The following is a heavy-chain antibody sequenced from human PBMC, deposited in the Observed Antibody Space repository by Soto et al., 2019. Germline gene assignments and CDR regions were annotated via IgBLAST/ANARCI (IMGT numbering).Heavy chain of an antibody. CDR3: ARGWDANS. V-gene: IGHV4-61*01. Sequence: SETLSLTCTVSGASVSSGNQYWSWIRQPPGKRLEWIGFIYNSVITNYSPSLTGRVSISADTSRNQFSLKVTSVTAADTAVYYCARGWDANSWGQGALVTV. J-gene: IGHJ4*02. D-gene: IGHD6-19*01. CDR2: IYNSVIT. CDR1: GASVSSGNQY.